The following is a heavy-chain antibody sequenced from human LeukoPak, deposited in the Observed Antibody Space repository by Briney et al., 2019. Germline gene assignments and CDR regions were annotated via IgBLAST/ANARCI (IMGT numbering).Heavy chain of an antibody. V-gene: IGHV3-53*01. CDR2: IYSDNT. CDR1: GFTFSSYS. J-gene: IGHJ4*02. Sequence: GGSLRLSCAASGFTFSSYSMNWVRQAPGKGLEWVSFIYSDNTHYSDSVKGRFTTSRDNSKNTPYLQMNSLRAEDTAVYYCARRAGAYSHPYDYWGQGTLVTVSS. CDR3: ARRAGAYSHPYDY. D-gene: IGHD4/OR15-4a*01.